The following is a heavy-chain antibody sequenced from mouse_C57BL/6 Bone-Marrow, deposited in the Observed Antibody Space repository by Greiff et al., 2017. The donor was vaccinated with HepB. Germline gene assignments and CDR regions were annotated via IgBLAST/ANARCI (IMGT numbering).Heavy chain of an antibody. D-gene: IGHD2-4*01. V-gene: IGHV1-7*01. Sequence: QVHVKQSGAELAKPGASVKLSCKASGYTFTSYWMHWVKQRPGQGLEWIGYINPSSGYTKYNQKFKDKATLTADKSSSTAYMQLSSLTYEDSAVYYCANYDSPRYFDVWGTGTTVTVSS. CDR1: GYTFTSYW. CDR2: INPSSGYT. CDR3: ANYDSPRYFDV. J-gene: IGHJ1*03.